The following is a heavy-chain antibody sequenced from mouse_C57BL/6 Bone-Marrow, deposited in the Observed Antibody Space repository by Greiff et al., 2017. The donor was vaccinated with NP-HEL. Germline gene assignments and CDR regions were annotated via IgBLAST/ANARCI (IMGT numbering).Heavy chain of an antibody. J-gene: IGHJ3*01. Sequence: VKDRLTISRDDSQSMLYLQMNNLKTEDTAMYYCVREYYSNYVGFAYWGQGTLVTVSA. D-gene: IGHD2-5*01. CDR3: VREYYSNYVGFAY. V-gene: IGHV10-3*01.